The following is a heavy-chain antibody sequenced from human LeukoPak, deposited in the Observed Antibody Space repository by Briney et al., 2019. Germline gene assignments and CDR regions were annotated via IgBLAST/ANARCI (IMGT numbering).Heavy chain of an antibody. CDR3: ARPESTYGDYVEEFDY. J-gene: IGHJ4*02. CDR1: GGTFSSYA. D-gene: IGHD4-17*01. V-gene: IGHV1-2*02. Sequence: ASVKVSCKASGGTFSSYAISWVRQAPGQGLEWMGWINPNSGGTNYAQKFQGRVTMTRDTSISTAYMELSRLRSDDTAVYYCARPESTYGDYVEEFDYWGQGTLVTVSS. CDR2: INPNSGGT.